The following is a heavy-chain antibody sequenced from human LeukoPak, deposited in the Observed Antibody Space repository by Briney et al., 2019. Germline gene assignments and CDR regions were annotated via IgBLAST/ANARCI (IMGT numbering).Heavy chain of an antibody. V-gene: IGHV3-30*04. Sequence: GGSLRLSCAASGFTFSSYAMHWVRQAPGKGLEWVAVISYDGSNKYYADSVKGRFTISRDNSKNTLYLQMNSLRAEDTAVYYCARDGDLWYSSSWYSPHYWGQGTLVTVSS. J-gene: IGHJ4*02. CDR1: GFTFSSYA. CDR3: ARDGDLWYSSSWYSPHY. D-gene: IGHD6-13*01. CDR2: ISYDGSNK.